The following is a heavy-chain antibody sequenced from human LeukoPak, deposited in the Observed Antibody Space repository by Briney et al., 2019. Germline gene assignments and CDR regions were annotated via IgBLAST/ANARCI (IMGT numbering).Heavy chain of an antibody. D-gene: IGHD6-6*01. V-gene: IGHV1-69*06. Sequence: ASVKVSCKASGGTFSSYAISWVRQAPGQGLEWMGGIIPIFGTANYAQKFQGRVTITADKSTSTAYMELSSLRSEDTAVYYCARVPSSSSPCHYYYMDVWGKGTTVTVSS. J-gene: IGHJ6*03. CDR3: ARVPSSSSPCHYYYMDV. CDR2: IIPIFGTA. CDR1: GGTFSSYA.